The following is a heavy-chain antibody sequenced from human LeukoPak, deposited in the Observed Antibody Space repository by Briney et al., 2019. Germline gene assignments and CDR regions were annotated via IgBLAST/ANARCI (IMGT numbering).Heavy chain of an antibody. D-gene: IGHD2-15*01. CDR3: ATIVGYCSGGSCFWWFDP. Sequence: ASVKVSCKVSGYTLTELSMHWVRQAPGKGLEWMGGFDPEDGETIYAQKFQGRVTMTEDTSTDTAYMELSSLRSEDTAVYYCATIVGYCSGGSCFWWFDPWGQGTLVTVSS. CDR1: GYTLTELS. CDR2: FDPEDGET. J-gene: IGHJ5*02. V-gene: IGHV1-24*01.